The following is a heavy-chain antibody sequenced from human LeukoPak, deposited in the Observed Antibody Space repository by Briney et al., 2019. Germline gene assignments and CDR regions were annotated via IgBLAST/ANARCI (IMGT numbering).Heavy chain of an antibody. CDR1: GYSISSGYY. J-gene: IGHJ6*03. V-gene: IGHV4-4*07. CDR3: ARDSFVGYCSSTSCYYYYYYMDV. Sequence: PSETLSLTCTVSGYSISSGYYWSWIRQPAGKGLEWIGRIYTSGSTNYNPSLKSRVTMSVDTSKNQFSLKLSSVTAADTAVYYCARDSFVGYCSSTSCYYYYYYMDVWGKGTTVTISS. D-gene: IGHD2-2*01. CDR2: IYTSGST.